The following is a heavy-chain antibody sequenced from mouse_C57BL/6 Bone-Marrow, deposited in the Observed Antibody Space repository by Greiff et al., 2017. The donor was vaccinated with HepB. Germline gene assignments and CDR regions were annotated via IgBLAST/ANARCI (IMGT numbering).Heavy chain of an antibody. CDR1: GYTFTDHT. CDR2: IYPRDGST. Sequence: QVQLQQSDAELVKPGASVKISRKVSGYTFTDHTIHWMKQRPEQGLEWIGYIYPRDGSTKYNEKFKGKATLTADKSSSTAYMQLNSLTSEDSAVYFCARYGGLRRPYWYFDVWGTGTTVTVSS. J-gene: IGHJ1*03. V-gene: IGHV1-78*01. D-gene: IGHD2-2*01. CDR3: ARYGGLRRPYWYFDV.